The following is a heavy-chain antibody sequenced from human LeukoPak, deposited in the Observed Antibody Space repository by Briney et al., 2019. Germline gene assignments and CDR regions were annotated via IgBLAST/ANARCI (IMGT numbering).Heavy chain of an antibody. V-gene: IGHV3-21*01. CDR2: ISTSSSYI. CDR1: GFTFSSYA. Sequence: GGSLRLSCAASGFTFSSYAMSWVRQAPGKGLEWVSSISTSSSYIYYADSVKGRFTISRDNAKNSLYLQMNSLRAEDTAVYYCARDRDWNSGFDYWGQGTLVTVSS. CDR3: ARDRDWNSGFDY. D-gene: IGHD1-7*01. J-gene: IGHJ4*02.